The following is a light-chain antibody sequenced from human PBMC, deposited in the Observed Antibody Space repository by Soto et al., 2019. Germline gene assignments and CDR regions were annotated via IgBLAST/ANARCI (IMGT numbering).Light chain of an antibody. CDR1: QGIAPY. V-gene: IGKV1-27*01. CDR3: QMYNSAPRT. CDR2: ATS. J-gene: IGKJ4*01. Sequence: DVQMTQSPSSMSAFVGDSVTITCLESQGIAPYVAWFQQKPGKVPKLLIYATSTLQSGVPSRFSDSGSGTDFTLTINCLQPEDVGTHYSQMYNSAPRTFGGGTKVEIK.